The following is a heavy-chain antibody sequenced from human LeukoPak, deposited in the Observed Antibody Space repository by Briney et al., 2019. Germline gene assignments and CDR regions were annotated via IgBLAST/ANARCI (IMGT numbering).Heavy chain of an antibody. Sequence: PSETLSLTCTVSGGSISSYYWSWIRQPPGKGLEWIGYIYYSGSTNYNPSLKSRVTISVDTSKNQFSLKLSSVTAADTAVYYCARAPYSNYAPGAFDIWGQGTMVTVSS. V-gene: IGHV4-59*08. J-gene: IGHJ3*02. CDR3: ARAPYSNYAPGAFDI. D-gene: IGHD4-11*01. CDR1: GGSISSYY. CDR2: IYYSGST.